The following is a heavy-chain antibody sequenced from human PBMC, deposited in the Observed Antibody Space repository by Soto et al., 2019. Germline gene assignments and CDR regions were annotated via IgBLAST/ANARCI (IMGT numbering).Heavy chain of an antibody. CDR1: GGSISSSSYY. D-gene: IGHD2-2*01. V-gene: IGHV4-39*01. J-gene: IGHJ4*02. CDR3: AAPVYCSSTSCYDEGEFDY. Sequence: SETLSLTCTVSGGSISSSSYYWGWIRQPPGKGLEWIGSIYYSGSTYYNPSLKSRVTISVDTSKNQFSLKLSSVTAADTAVYYCAAPVYCSSTSCYDEGEFDYWGQGTLVTVSS. CDR2: IYYSGST.